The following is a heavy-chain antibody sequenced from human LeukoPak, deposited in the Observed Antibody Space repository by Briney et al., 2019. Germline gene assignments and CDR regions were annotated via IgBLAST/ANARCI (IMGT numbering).Heavy chain of an antibody. CDR1: GFTFSSYG. CDR3: ARSHGRVVVVPAA. CDR2: IRYDGSNK. D-gene: IGHD2-2*01. V-gene: IGHV3-30*02. Sequence: GGSLRLSCAASGFTFSSYGMHWVRQAPGKGLEWVAFIRYDGSNKYYADSVKGRFTISRDNAKNSLYLQMNSLRAEDTAVYYCARSHGRVVVVPAAWGQGTLVTVSS. J-gene: IGHJ4*02.